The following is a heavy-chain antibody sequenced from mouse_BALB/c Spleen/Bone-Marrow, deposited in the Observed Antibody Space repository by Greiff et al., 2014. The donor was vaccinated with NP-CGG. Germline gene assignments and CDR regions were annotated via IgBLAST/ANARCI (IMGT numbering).Heavy chain of an antibody. D-gene: IGHD2-3*01. CDR1: GFAFSSYD. Sequence: VQLQQSGGGLVKPGGSLKLSCAASGFAFSSYDMSWVRQTPEKRLEWVAYISHGGGTTYYSDTVKGRSTISRDNAKNTLYPQMSSLKSEDTAIYYCTRHGGYYPYYYAMDYWGQGTSVTVSS. CDR2: ISHGGGTT. J-gene: IGHJ4*01. CDR3: TRHGGYYPYYYAMDY. V-gene: IGHV5-12-1*01.